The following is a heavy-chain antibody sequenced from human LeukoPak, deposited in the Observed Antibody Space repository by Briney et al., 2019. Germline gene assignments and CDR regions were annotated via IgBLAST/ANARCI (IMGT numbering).Heavy chain of an antibody. V-gene: IGHV1-2*02. CDR3: AAPPRGEDYMDV. CDR1: GYTFTGYY. Sequence: ASVEVSCKASGYTFTGYYMHWVRQAPGQGLEWMGWINPNSGGTNYALKFQGRVTMTRDTSISTAYMELSRLRSDDTAVYYCAAPPRGEDYMDVWGKGTTVTVSS. CDR2: INPNSGGT. D-gene: IGHD3-10*01. J-gene: IGHJ6*03.